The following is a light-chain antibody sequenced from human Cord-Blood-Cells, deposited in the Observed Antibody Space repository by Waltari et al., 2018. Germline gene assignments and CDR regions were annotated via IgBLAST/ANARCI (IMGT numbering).Light chain of an antibody. CDR1: QGISSW. J-gene: IGKJ3*01. CDR2: AAS. CDR3: QQANSFPCT. Sequence: DIQLTQSPSAVSASVGDRVNITCRASQGISSWLALYQQKPGKAPKLLIYAASSLQSGVPSRFSGSGSGTDFTLTISSLQPEDFATYYCQQANSFPCTFGPGTKVDIK. V-gene: IGKV1-12*01.